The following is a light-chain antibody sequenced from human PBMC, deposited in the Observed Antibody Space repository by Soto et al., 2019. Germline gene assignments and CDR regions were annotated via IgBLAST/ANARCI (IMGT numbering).Light chain of an antibody. J-gene: IGKJ4*01. Sequence: DIQMTQSPVSLSASVGDRVTITCRASQTIARDLNWYQQKAGKAPKLLIYGASRLYSGDPSRFSCSGSGTEFTLTITSLQPEDFATDICQQSFSVPLTFGGGTKVGIK. V-gene: IGKV1-39*01. CDR3: QQSFSVPLT. CDR1: QTIARD. CDR2: GAS.